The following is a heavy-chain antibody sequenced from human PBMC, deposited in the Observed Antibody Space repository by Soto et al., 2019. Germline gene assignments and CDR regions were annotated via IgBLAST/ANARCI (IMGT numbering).Heavy chain of an antibody. D-gene: IGHD1-7*01. CDR1: GFSLTTSGLG. CDR3: ADLGGTTPLFDA. J-gene: IGHJ5*02. V-gene: IGHV2-5*02. CDR2: VYWDDDK. Sequence: QITLKESGPTLVKPTQTLTLTCTFSGFSLTTSGLGVAWIRQPPGKALEWLALVYWDDDKRYRPSLKSRLTLTKDTSKKQVVLRTTTMNPVDTATYYCADLGGTTPLFDAWGQGTLVTVSS.